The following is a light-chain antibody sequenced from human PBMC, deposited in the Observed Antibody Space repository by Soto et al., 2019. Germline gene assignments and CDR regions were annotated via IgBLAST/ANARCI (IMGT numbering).Light chain of an antibody. CDR3: NSYAGSNNFRV. J-gene: IGLJ3*02. Sequence: QSALTQPSSASGSPGQSVTISCTGTSSDVGGYNYVSWYQQHPGKAPKLMIYEVSKRPSGVPDRFSGSKSGNTASLTVSGLQAEDEDDYYCNSYAGSNNFRVFGGGTKLTVL. CDR2: EVS. V-gene: IGLV2-8*01. CDR1: SSDVGGYNY.